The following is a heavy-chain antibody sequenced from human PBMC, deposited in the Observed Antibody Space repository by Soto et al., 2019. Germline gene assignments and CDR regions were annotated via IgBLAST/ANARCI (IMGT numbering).Heavy chain of an antibody. Sequence: PGGSMRLPCAASGFTLSNAMMTWVRQAPGKGLEWVGRTKSKIYGATTNFAAPVRGRFIISRDDSKNTLYLQMNSLRTEDTAVYYCTTGLTIFGVVIDPWGQGTLVTVSS. CDR1: GFTLSNAM. V-gene: IGHV3-15*01. CDR2: TKSKIYGATT. D-gene: IGHD3-3*01. J-gene: IGHJ5*02. CDR3: TTGLTIFGVVIDP.